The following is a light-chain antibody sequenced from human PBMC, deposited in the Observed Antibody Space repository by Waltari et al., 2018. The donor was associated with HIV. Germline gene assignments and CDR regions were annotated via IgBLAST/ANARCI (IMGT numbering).Light chain of an antibody. CDR2: WAS. V-gene: IGKV4-1*01. CDR3: QQCYSTPYT. CDR1: QSVLSSSNNKNY. J-gene: IGKJ2*01. Sequence: DIVMTQSPDSRTVSLGERATINCKSSQSVLSSSNNKNYLTWYQQKPGQPPKLLLFWASTRQSGVPDRFSGSGSGADFTLTISSLQAEDVAVYYCQQCYSTPYTFGQGTKLEIK.